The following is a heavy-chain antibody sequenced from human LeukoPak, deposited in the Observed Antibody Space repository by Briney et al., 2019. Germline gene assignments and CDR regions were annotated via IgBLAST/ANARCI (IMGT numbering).Heavy chain of an antibody. V-gene: IGHV4-39*07. Sequence: PSETLSLTCTVSGGSISSSSYYWGWIRQPPGKGLEWIGSIYYSGSTNYNPSLKSRVTISVDTSKNQFSLKLSSVTAADTAVYYCARGAPSSGWYFDYWGQGTLVTVSS. J-gene: IGHJ4*02. CDR3: ARGAPSSGWYFDY. D-gene: IGHD6-19*01. CDR2: IYYSGST. CDR1: GGSISSSSYY.